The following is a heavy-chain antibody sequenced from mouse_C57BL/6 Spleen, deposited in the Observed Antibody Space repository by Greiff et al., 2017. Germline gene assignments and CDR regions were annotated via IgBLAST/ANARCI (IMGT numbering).Heavy chain of an antibody. J-gene: IGHJ4*01. CDR3: ATYGKGAMDY. D-gene: IGHD1-2*01. CDR2: INPNNGGT. Sequence: EVQLQQSGPELVKPGASVKISCKASGYTFTDYYMNWVKQSHGKSLEWIGDINPNNGGTSYNQKFKGKATLTVDKSSSTAYMELRSLTSEDSAVYYCATYGKGAMDYWGQGTSVTVSS. CDR1: GYTFTDYY. V-gene: IGHV1-26*01.